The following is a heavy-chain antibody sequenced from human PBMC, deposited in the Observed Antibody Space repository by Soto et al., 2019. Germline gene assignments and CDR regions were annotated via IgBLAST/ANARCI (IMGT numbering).Heavy chain of an antibody. CDR1: GYTFTSYD. Sequence: ASVKVSCKASGYTFTSYDINWVRQATGQGLEWKGWMNPNSGNTGYAQKFQGRDTMTRNTSISTAYMELSSLRSEDTAVYYCAREPREVGYCSSTSCSPRLNYYYYMDVWGKGTTVTVSS. CDR2: MNPNSGNT. CDR3: AREPREVGYCSSTSCSPRLNYYYYMDV. D-gene: IGHD2-2*01. V-gene: IGHV1-8*01. J-gene: IGHJ6*03.